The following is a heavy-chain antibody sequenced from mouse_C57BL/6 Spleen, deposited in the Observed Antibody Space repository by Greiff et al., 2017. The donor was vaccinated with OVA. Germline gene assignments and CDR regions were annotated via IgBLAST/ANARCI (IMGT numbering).Heavy chain of an antibody. CDR3: ARGGGVYYDYDEGFAY. D-gene: IGHD2-4*01. J-gene: IGHJ3*01. CDR2: ISYSGST. Sequence: VQLKESGPGMVKPSQSLSLTCTVTGYSITSGYDWHWIRHFPGNKLEWMGYISYSGSTNYNPSLKSRISITHDTSKNHFFLKLNSVTTEDTATYYCARGGGVYYDYDEGFAYWGQGTLVTVSA. V-gene: IGHV3-1*01. CDR1: GYSITSGYD.